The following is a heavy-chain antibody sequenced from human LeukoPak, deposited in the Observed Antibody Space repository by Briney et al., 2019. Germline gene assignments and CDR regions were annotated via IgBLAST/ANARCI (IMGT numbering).Heavy chain of an antibody. J-gene: IGHJ5*02. CDR2: ISGSGEST. CDR1: GFTFRSYG. V-gene: IGHV3-23*01. D-gene: IGHD3-10*01. CDR3: ARVGERITMPFDP. Sequence: PGGSLRLSCAASGFTFRSYGLSWVRQAPGKGLEWVSTISGSGESTYYADSVKGRFTISRDNSKYTLYLQMNSLRAEDTAVYYCARVGERITMPFDPWGQGTLVTVSS.